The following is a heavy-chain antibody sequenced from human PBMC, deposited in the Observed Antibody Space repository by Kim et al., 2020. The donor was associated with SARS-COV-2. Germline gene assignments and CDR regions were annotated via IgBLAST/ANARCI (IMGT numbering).Heavy chain of an antibody. CDR3: TRGCSGGSCPTFAGRYYMDI. J-gene: IGHJ6*03. Sequence: SETLSLTCAVYGGSFRGYYWSWVRQPPGKGLGWIGEINHSGSTSYNPSLKSRVTISVDTSKNQFSLKLSSVTAADTAVYYCTRGCSGGSCPTFAGRYYMDIWGKETTVTVSS. D-gene: IGHD2-15*01. V-gene: IGHV4-34*01. CDR2: INHSGST. CDR1: GGSFRGYY.